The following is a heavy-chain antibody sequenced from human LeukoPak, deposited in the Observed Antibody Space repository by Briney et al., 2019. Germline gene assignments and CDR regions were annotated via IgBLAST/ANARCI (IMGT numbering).Heavy chain of an antibody. J-gene: IGHJ3*02. CDR3: AREPLTMVTTFDAFDI. CDR1: GGSISSGSYY. D-gene: IGHD4/OR15-4a*01. V-gene: IGHV4-61*02. Sequence: PSETLSLTCTVSGGSISSGSYYWSWIRQPAGKGLEWIGRIYTSGSTNYNPSLKSRVTISVDTSKNQFSLKLSSVTAADTAVYYCAREPLTMVTTFDAFDIWGQGTMVTVSS. CDR2: IYTSGST.